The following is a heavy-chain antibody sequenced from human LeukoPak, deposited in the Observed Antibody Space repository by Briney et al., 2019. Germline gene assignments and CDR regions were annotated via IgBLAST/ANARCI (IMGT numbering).Heavy chain of an antibody. CDR2: ISGSGGST. Sequence: GGSLRLSCAASGFTFSSYGMSWVRQVPGKGLEWVSGISGSGGSTYYADSVKGRFTISRDNSKNTLYLQMNSLRAEDTAVYYCAKDQLPVAYCGGDCYWGAFDIWGQGTMVTVSS. J-gene: IGHJ3*02. CDR3: AKDQLPVAYCGGDCYWGAFDI. V-gene: IGHV3-23*01. CDR1: GFTFSSYG. D-gene: IGHD2-21*01.